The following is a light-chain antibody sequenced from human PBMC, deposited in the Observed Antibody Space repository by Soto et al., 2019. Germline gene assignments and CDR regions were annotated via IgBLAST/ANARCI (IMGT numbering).Light chain of an antibody. Sequence: EIVLTQSPATLSLSPGERATLSCRASQGVSSNLAWYQQKPGQAPRLLIYGASTRATGIPARFGGSGSGTEFTLTISSLQSEDFAVYYCHQYNNWPQTFGQGTKVDIK. CDR3: HQYNNWPQT. CDR1: QGVSSN. V-gene: IGKV3-15*01. J-gene: IGKJ1*01. CDR2: GAS.